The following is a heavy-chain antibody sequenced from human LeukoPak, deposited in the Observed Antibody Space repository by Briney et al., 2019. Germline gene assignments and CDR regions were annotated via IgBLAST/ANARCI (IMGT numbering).Heavy chain of an antibody. CDR2: ISHDGSRQ. CDR1: GLTFNLHA. CDR3: ERAPTNDEILSGVNQVFDP. J-gene: IGHJ5*01. D-gene: IGHD2-15*01. V-gene: IGHV3-30*01. Sequence: GGSLSLLCAVRGLTFNLHAMLGVRRALGRALEWVAVISHDGSRQYIADSVKGRFTVSRDNDKNRVNLHMHSLSREDTAVYYCERAPTNDEILSGVNQVFDPWGQGTLVIVSS.